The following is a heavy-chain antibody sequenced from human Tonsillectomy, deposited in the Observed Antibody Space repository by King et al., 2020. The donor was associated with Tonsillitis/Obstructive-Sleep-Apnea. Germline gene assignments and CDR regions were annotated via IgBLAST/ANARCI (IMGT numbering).Heavy chain of an antibody. D-gene: IGHD3-22*01. CDR3: ARYSFVSCGSP. CDR2: ISSTSSYI. J-gene: IGHJ5*02. CDR1: GFSFSGYS. Sequence: DVQLVESGGGLVKPGGSLRLSCAASGFSFSGYSMNWVRQAPGKGLEWVSSISSTSSYIYYADSVKGRFTISRDNAKNSLYLQMNSLRGEDTAVYYCARYSFVSCGSPWGQGPLLTVSS. V-gene: IGHV3-21*01.